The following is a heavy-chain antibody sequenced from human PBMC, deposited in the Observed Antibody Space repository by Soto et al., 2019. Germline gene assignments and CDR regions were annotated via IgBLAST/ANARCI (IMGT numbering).Heavy chain of an antibody. CDR1: GFTFSNSI. V-gene: IGHV3-21*01. J-gene: IGHJ3*02. Sequence: GGSLRLSCAASGFTFSNSIINWVRQAPGQGLEWVSSISGSSDFLYYADSVKGRFTISRDTATNSLYLQMNSLRAEDTAVYYCATSTWYAFDIWGQGTMVT. CDR2: ISGSSDFL. CDR3: ATSTWYAFDI. D-gene: IGHD6-13*01.